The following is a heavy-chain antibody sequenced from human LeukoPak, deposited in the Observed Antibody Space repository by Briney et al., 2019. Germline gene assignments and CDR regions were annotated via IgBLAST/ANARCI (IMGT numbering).Heavy chain of an antibody. Sequence: GGSLRLSCAASGFTFSSYEMNWVRQAPGKGLEWVSSITGSGDGTSAADSVTGRFSISRDNSKSTLYLQMNSLRVEDTAVYYCAKAGLVRGGALDSWGQGTLVTVSS. CDR1: GFTFSSYE. V-gene: IGHV3-23*01. CDR2: ITGSGDGT. J-gene: IGHJ4*02. CDR3: AKAGLVRGGALDS. D-gene: IGHD4/OR15-4a*01.